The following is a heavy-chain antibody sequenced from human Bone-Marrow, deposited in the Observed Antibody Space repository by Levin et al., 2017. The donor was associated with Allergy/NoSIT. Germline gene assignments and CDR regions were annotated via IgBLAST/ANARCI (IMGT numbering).Heavy chain of an antibody. J-gene: IGHJ4*02. CDR2: ISGSGDRT. Sequence: QSGGSLRLSCTASGFTFRNYAMTWVRQAPGKGLEWVSGISGSGDRTYYADSVKGRFTLSRDNSKNTLHLQMNSLRAEDTAVYYCARSDIRGRISIFGVVLSNWGQGNLVTVSS. CDR1: GFTFRNYA. D-gene: IGHD3-3*01. V-gene: IGHV3-23*01. CDR3: ARSDIRGRISIFGVVLSN.